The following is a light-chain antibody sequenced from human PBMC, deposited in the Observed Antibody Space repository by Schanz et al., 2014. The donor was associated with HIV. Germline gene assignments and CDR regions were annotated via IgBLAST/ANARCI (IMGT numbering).Light chain of an antibody. CDR3: QQHATSPRP. CDR1: HSVSSN. V-gene: IGKV3-20*01. Sequence: EIVLTQSPATLSVSPGGRATLSCRASHSVSSNLAWYQQKPGQSPRLLIYGASTRATGIPDRFSGSGSGTDFSLTISRLEPEDFAVYYCQQHATSPRPFGQGTKVEIK. J-gene: IGKJ1*01. CDR2: GAS.